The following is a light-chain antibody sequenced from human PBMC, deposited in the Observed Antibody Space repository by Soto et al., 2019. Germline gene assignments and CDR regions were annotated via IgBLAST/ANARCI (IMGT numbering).Light chain of an antibody. Sequence: EIVLTQSPGTLSLSPGERATLSCRASQSVNSNYLAWYQHKPGQGPRPLIYATSSRATGIPDRFSGSGSGTDFTLTISRLDPEDFAVYYCQQYDTSPRTFGQGTKVEIK. J-gene: IGKJ1*01. V-gene: IGKV3-20*01. CDR1: QSVNSNY. CDR3: QQYDTSPRT. CDR2: ATS.